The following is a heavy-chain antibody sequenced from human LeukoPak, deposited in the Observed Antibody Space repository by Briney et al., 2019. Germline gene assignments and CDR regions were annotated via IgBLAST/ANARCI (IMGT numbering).Heavy chain of an antibody. V-gene: IGHV4-34*01. CDR3: ARGARYYYYCGMDV. D-gene: IGHD6-6*01. J-gene: IGHJ6*02. Sequence: SETLSLTCAVYGGSFSGYYWSWIRQPPGKGLEWIGEINHSGSTNYGPSLKSRVTISVDTSKNQFSLKLSSVTAADTAVYYCARGARYYYYCGMDVWGQGTTVTVSS. CDR1: GGSFSGYY. CDR2: INHSGST.